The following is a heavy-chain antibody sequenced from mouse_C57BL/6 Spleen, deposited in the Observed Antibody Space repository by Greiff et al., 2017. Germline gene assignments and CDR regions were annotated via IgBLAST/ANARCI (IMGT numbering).Heavy chain of an antibody. J-gene: IGHJ1*03. V-gene: IGHV1-55*01. CDR2: IYPGSGST. D-gene: IGHD1-1*01. CDR3: ARDPNYYGSSFLYFDV. Sequence: VQLQQPGAELVKPGASVKMSCKASGYTFTSYWITWVKQRPGQGLEWIGDIYPGSGSTNYNEKFKSKATLTVDTSSSTAYMQLSSLTSEDSAVYYCARDPNYYGSSFLYFDVWGTGTTVTVSS. CDR1: GYTFTSYW.